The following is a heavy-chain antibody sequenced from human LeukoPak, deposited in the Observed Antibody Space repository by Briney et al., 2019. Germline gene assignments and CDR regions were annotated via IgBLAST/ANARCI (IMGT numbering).Heavy chain of an antibody. D-gene: IGHD5-12*01. Sequence: PSETLSLTCTVPGGSMSSYYWSWIRQPPGKGLEWIGYIYYSGSTNYNPSLKSRVTISVDTSKNQFSLKLNSVTAADTAVYYCARVSGYDWESFYDYWGQGTLVTVSS. CDR1: GGSMSSYY. V-gene: IGHV4-59*01. CDR3: ARVSGYDWESFYDY. CDR2: IYYSGST. J-gene: IGHJ4*02.